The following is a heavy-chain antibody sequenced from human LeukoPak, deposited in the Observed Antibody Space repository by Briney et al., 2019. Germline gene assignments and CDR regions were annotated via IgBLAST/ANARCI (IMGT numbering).Heavy chain of an antibody. CDR3: ARLSYGYDPYFFDY. CDR2: IHYRETT. V-gene: IGHV4-39*01. Sequence: SETLSLTCTVSGGSITSGSHYWGWIRQPPGKGLEWIGTIHYRETTYSNPSLKSRVSISIDTSKNQFSLDLGSVTAADTAIYYCARLSYGYDPYFFDYWGHGTLVTVSS. CDR1: GGSITSGSHY. D-gene: IGHD5-12*01. J-gene: IGHJ4*01.